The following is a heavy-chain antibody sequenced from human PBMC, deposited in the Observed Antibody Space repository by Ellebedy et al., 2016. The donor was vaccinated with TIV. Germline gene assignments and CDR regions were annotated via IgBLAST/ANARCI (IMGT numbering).Heavy chain of an antibody. CDR2: IYHSGST. CDR3: ARGSFWSGYYKYYGMDV. Sequence: SETLSLTCTVSGYSISSGYYWGWIRQPPGKGLEWIGSIYHSGSTYYNPSLKSRVTISVDTSKNQFSLKLSSVTAADTAVYYCARGSFWSGYYKYYGMDVWGQGTTVTVSS. J-gene: IGHJ6*02. CDR1: GYSISSGYY. V-gene: IGHV4-38-2*02. D-gene: IGHD3-3*01.